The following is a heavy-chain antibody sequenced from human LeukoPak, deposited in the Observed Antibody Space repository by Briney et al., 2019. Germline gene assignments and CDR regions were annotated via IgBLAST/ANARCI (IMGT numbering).Heavy chain of an antibody. CDR2: FDPEDGET. V-gene: IGHV1-24*01. CDR1: GYTLTELS. CDR3: ATWRDCGGDCYSSWFDP. Sequence: ASVKVSCKVSGYTLTELSMHWVRQAPGKGLEWMGGFDPEDGETIYAQKFQGRVTMTEDTSTGTAYMELSSLRSEDTAVYYCATWRDCGGDCYSSWFDPWGQGTLVTVSS. D-gene: IGHD2-21*02. J-gene: IGHJ5*02.